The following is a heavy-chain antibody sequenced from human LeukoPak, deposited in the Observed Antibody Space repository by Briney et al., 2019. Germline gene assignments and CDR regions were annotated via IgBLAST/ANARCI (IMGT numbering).Heavy chain of an antibody. CDR1: GYSFTSYW. D-gene: IGHD3-16*01. CDR3: ASPRGEQTAGDAFDI. J-gene: IGHJ3*02. CDR2: IYPGDSDT. Sequence: GESLKISCKGSGYSFTSYWIGWVRQMPGKGLEWMGIIYPGDSDTRYNPSFQGQVTISADTSITTSSLQWSSLKAADTAMYYCASPRGEQTAGDAFDIWGQGTMVTVSS. V-gene: IGHV5-51*01.